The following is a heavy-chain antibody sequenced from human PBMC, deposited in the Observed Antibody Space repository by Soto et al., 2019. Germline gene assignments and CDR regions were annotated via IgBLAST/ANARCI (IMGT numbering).Heavy chain of an antibody. Sequence: GASVKVSCKASGYTFTSYDINWVRQATGQGLEWMGWMNPNSGNTGYAQKFQGRVTMTRDTSTSTVYMELSSLRSEDTAVYYCARGGDLIVVVPAAISWFDPWGQGSLVTVSS. CDR3: ARGGDLIVVVPAAISWFDP. V-gene: IGHV1-8*01. J-gene: IGHJ5*02. CDR1: GYTFTSYD. D-gene: IGHD2-2*02. CDR2: MNPNSGNT.